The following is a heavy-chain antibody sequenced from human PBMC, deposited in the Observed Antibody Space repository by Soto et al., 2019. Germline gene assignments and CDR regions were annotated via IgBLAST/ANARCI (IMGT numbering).Heavy chain of an antibody. CDR3: AREGRYYESSGFSDD. D-gene: IGHD3-22*01. V-gene: IGHV4-39*07. Sequence: PSEALSLTYTVSGGSISSSTYYWGWLRQPPRKGQEWIASFFICGNTYYNPSLKSRVTISVDTSKNQFSLKLSSVTAADTAVYYCAREGRYYESSGFSDDWGQGTLVTVSS. J-gene: IGHJ4*02. CDR2: FFICGNT. CDR1: GGSISSSTYY.